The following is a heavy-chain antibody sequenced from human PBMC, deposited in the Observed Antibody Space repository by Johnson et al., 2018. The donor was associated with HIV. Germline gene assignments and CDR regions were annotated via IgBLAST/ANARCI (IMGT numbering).Heavy chain of an antibody. CDR1: GFTVSSYG. D-gene: IGHD3-10*01. CDR2: ISFDGANT. V-gene: IGHV3-30*03. Sequence: QVQLVESGGGLVKPGGSLRLSCAASGFTVSSYGMHWVRQAPGKGLEWVAVISFDGANTYSADSVRGRFTISNDNSKNTLYLQMNSLKTEDTAVYYCTTGDGSGSYGFGSNDAFDIWGQGTMVTVSS. J-gene: IGHJ3*02. CDR3: TTGDGSGSYGFGSNDAFDI.